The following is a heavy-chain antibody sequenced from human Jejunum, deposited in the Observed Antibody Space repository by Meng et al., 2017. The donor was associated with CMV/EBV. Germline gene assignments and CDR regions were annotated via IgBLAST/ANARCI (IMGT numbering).Heavy chain of an antibody. CDR3: AKGYGNSFEY. V-gene: IGHV4-4*07. Sequence: GRPQGAGPGGGTPSETLSPACTCSGGSFTTYYWSWIRQRAGKGLEWIGRIITSGSTNYNPSLRSRVIMSVDTSKNQFFLKLRSVTAADTAVYFCAKGYGNSFEYWGQGSLVTVSS. J-gene: IGHJ4*02. CDR2: IITSGST. CDR1: GGSFTTYY. D-gene: IGHD3-16*01.